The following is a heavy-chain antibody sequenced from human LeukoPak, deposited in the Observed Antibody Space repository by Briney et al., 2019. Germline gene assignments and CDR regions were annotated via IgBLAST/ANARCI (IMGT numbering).Heavy chain of an antibody. D-gene: IGHD2-15*01. CDR1: GFTFSSYG. CDR2: IWYDGSNK. Sequence: GGSLRLSCAASGFTFSSYGMHWVRQAPGKGLEWVAVIWYDGSNKYYAGSVKGRFTISRDNSKNTLYLQMNSLRAEDTAVYYCARERLVVVGDAYYYYGMDVWGQGTTVTVSS. J-gene: IGHJ6*02. CDR3: ARERLVVVGDAYYYYGMDV. V-gene: IGHV3-33*01.